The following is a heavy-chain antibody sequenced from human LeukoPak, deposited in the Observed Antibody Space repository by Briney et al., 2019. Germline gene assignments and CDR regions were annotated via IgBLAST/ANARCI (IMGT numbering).Heavy chain of an antibody. D-gene: IGHD3-22*01. CDR1: GFTFSSYA. Sequence: GGSLRLSCAASGFTFSSYAMSWVRQATGKGLEWVSAVSGSGGSTYYADSVKGRFTISRDNSKNTLYLQMNSLRAEDTAVYYCAKAGGRYYYDSSGRPYYYYMDVWGKGTTVTVSS. V-gene: IGHV3-23*01. J-gene: IGHJ6*03. CDR2: VSGSGGST. CDR3: AKAGGRYYYDSSGRPYYYYMDV.